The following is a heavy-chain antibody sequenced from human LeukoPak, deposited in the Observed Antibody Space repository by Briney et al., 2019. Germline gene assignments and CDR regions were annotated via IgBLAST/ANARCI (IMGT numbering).Heavy chain of an antibody. J-gene: IGHJ4*02. CDR2: ISYSETT. CDR1: GARITTYY. Sequence: SETLSLTCVVSGARITTYYWSWIRQPPGKGLEWIGYISYSETTNYNPSLKSRITISADPSKNQVSLKVTSLTAADTAIYYCARHLGADNHWGQGTLVTVSS. CDR3: ARHLGADNH. D-gene: IGHD4/OR15-4a*01. V-gene: IGHV4-59*08.